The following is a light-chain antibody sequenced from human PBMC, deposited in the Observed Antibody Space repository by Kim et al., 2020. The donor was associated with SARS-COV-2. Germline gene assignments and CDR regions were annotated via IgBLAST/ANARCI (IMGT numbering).Light chain of an antibody. V-gene: IGKV4-1*01. CDR3: QKYYSTPYT. Sequence: RATINCKARQSVLYISNNKKYIAWYQQKPGQPPKLLIYWAATRESGVPGRFSGSGSGTDFTLTISSLQAEDVAVYYCQKYYSTPYTFGQGTKLEI. CDR2: WAA. J-gene: IGKJ2*01. CDR1: QSVLYISNNKKY.